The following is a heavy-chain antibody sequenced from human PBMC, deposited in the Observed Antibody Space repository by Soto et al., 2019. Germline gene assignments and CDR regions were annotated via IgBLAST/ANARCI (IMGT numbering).Heavy chain of an antibody. CDR3: ARELYADYGIDS. Sequence: GWSLRLSRAASGFTFISYSMNWVRQAPGKGLEWVSSIGGSSDSISYADSVKCRFTISRDNAQMSLYLQMSSLRAEDTAVYYCARELYADYGIDSWGQGPLVNVSS. CDR2: IGGSSDSI. CDR1: GFTFISYS. J-gene: IGHJ4*02. D-gene: IGHD4-17*01. V-gene: IGHV3-21*01.